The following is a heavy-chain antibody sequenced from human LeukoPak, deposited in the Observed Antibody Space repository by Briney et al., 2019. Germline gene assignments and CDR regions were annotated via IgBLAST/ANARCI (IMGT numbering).Heavy chain of an antibody. CDR3: ARGFADFVWGSYSSSY. Sequence: GGSLRLSCAASGFTFSDYYMSWIRQAPGKGLEWVSSITGSSSYIHYADSVKGRFTISRDNAKNSLYLQMNSLRAEDTAVYYCARGFADFVWGSYSSSYWGQGILVTVSS. D-gene: IGHD3-16*01. CDR2: ITGSSSYI. CDR1: GFTFSDYY. J-gene: IGHJ4*02. V-gene: IGHV3-11*06.